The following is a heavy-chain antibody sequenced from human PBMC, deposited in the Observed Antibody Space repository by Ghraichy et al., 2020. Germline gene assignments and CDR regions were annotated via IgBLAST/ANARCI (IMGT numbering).Heavy chain of an antibody. V-gene: IGHV1-2*02. Sequence: ASVKVSCKASGYTFVDYYIYWVRQAPGQGLEWMGWSNPYSGDTDYAQKFQGRLNMTRETSISTAHMELRRLRSDDTAVYFCARGPVSGSYDLDYWGQGTLITFSS. CDR2: SNPYSGDT. D-gene: IGHD3-22*01. J-gene: IGHJ4*02. CDR3: ARGPVSGSYDLDY. CDR1: GYTFVDYY.